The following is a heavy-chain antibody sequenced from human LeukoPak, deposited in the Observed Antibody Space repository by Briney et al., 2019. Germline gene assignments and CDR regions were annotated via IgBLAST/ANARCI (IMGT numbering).Heavy chain of an antibody. J-gene: IGHJ4*02. CDR2: IKQDGSEK. Sequence: PGGSLRLSCAASGFTLSIYWMSWVRQAPGKGLEWVANIKQDGSEKFYVDSVKGRFTISRDNAKNLVFLQMNSLRAEDTAVYYCARGEQQLVGDYWGQGTLVTVSS. CDR1: GFTLSIYW. D-gene: IGHD6-13*01. V-gene: IGHV3-7*03. CDR3: ARGEQQLVGDY.